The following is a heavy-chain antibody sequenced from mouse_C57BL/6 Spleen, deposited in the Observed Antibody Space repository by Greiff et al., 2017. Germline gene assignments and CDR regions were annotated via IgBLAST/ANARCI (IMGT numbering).Heavy chain of an antibody. Sequence: EVQRVESGGGLVKPGGSLKLSCAASGFTFSSYAMSWVRQTPEKRLEWVATISDGGSYTYYPDNVKGRFTISRDNAKNNLYLQMSHLKSEDTAMYYCARGYYDGYYVGFAYWGQGTLVTVSA. CDR3: ARGYYDGYYVGFAY. J-gene: IGHJ3*01. V-gene: IGHV5-4*01. D-gene: IGHD2-3*01. CDR1: GFTFSSYA. CDR2: ISDGGSYT.